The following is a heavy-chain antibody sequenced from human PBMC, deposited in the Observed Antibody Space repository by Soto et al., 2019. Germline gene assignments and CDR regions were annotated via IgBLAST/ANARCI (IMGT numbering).Heavy chain of an antibody. D-gene: IGHD3-10*01. CDR1: GGTFSSYA. Sequence: QVQLVQSGAEVKKPGSSVKVSCKASGGTFSSYAISWVRQAPGQGLEWMGGIIPIFGTANYAQKFQGRVTITADKSTSTAYMELSSLRSEDTAVSYCARGGDYYGSGSNGIYFDYWGQGTLVTVSS. CDR3: ARGGDYYGSGSNGIYFDY. J-gene: IGHJ4*02. CDR2: IIPIFGTA. V-gene: IGHV1-69*06.